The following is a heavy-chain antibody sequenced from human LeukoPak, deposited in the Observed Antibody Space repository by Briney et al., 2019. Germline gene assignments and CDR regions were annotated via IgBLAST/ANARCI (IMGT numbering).Heavy chain of an antibody. Sequence: SETLSLTCTVSGGSISSSSFYWGWIRQPPGKGLEWIGTIYYSGSTYYNPSLKSRVTISVDTSKNQFSLNLSSVTAADTAFYYCARHRVSGSSYSALDYWGQGTLVSVSS. D-gene: IGHD1-26*01. V-gene: IGHV4-39*01. CDR1: GGSISSSSFY. CDR2: IYYSGST. CDR3: ARHRVSGSSYSALDY. J-gene: IGHJ4*02.